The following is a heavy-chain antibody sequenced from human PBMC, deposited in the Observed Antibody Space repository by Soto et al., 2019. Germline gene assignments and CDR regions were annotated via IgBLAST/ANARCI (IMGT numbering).Heavy chain of an antibody. CDR1: GFTFSTYA. CDR3: AKDRYAWTYVSFDY. Sequence: GGSLRLSCAASGFTFSTYAMAWVRQAPGKGLEWVSGVSASGLNTDYADPVKGRFYISRDDSKNMVYLQMNSLRAEDTAIYYCAKDRYAWTYVSFDYWGQGVLVTVSS. CDR2: VSASGLNT. D-gene: IGHD1-7*01. V-gene: IGHV3-23*01. J-gene: IGHJ4*02.